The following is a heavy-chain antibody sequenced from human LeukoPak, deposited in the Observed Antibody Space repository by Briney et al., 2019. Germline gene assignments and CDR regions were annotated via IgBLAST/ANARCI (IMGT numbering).Heavy chain of an antibody. CDR3: AKDPYQTYREYGSARPDY. D-gene: IGHD3-10*01. Sequence: SGGSLRLSCAASGFTFSSYAMSWVRQAPGKGLEWVLAISGSGGSTYYADSVKGRFTISRDNSKNTLYLQMNSLRAEDTAVYYGAKDPYQTYREYGSARPDYWGQGTLVTVSS. J-gene: IGHJ4*02. CDR1: GFTFSSYA. V-gene: IGHV3-23*01. CDR2: ISGSGGST.